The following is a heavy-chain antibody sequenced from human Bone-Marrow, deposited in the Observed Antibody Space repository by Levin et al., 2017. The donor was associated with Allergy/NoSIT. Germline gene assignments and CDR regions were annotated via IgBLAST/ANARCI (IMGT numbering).Heavy chain of an antibody. Sequence: ASVKVSCKGSGHTLTEESMHWVRQAPGKGLEWMGGFDPEEGETIYAQKFQGRVTMTEDTSTDTAYMELRGLRSEDTAVYYCATLYSSRRWGQGSQVTVSA. CDR2: FDPEEGET. CDR1: GHTLTEES. CDR3: ATLYSSRR. D-gene: IGHD6-13*01. J-gene: IGHJ4*02. V-gene: IGHV1-24*01.